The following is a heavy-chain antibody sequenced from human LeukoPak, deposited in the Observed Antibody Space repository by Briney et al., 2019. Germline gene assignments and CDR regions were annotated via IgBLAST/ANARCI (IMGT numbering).Heavy chain of an antibody. V-gene: IGHV3-21*01. CDR3: ATGYFYYYGMDV. CDR2: ISTGSGYI. Sequence: GGSLRLSCAASGFNFSTYSMHWVRQAPGKGLEWVSSISTGSGYIYCADSVKGRFTISRDNAKKSLYLQMNNLRAEDTAVYYCATGYFYYYGMDVWGRGTTVTVS. J-gene: IGHJ6*04. CDR1: GFNFSTYS.